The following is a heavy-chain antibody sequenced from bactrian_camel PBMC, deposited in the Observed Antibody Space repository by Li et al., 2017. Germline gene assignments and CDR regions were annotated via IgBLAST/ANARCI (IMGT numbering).Heavy chain of an antibody. Sequence: VQLVESGGGLVQPGGSLRLSCAASGFTFSGYDMSWVRQAPGKGLEWVSGIDSGGGSTYYADSVKGRFTISRDNAKNSLLLQLNSLKPEDTAMYYCAADSPTYDCYSGLIDGYRYWGQGTQVTVS. J-gene: IGHJ4*01. CDR1: GFTFSGYD. V-gene: IGHV3S40*01. CDR3: AADSPTYDCYSGLIDGYRY. CDR2: IDSGGGST. D-gene: IGHD3*01.